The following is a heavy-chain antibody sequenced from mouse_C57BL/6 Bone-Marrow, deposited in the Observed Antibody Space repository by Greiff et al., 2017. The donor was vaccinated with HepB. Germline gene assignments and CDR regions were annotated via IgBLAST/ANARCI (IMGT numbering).Heavy chain of an antibody. CDR3: ARSTGYFDV. CDR2: SRNNANDYTT. CDR1: GFTFSDFY. V-gene: IGHV7-1*01. Sequence: EVMLVESGGGLVQSGRSLRLSCATSGFTFSDFYMAWVRQAPGKGLEWIAASRNNANDYTTEYSASVKVRFIVSRDTSQSILYLQMNALRAQDTAIYYCARSTGYFDVWGTGTTVTVSS. J-gene: IGHJ1*03. D-gene: IGHD1-1*01.